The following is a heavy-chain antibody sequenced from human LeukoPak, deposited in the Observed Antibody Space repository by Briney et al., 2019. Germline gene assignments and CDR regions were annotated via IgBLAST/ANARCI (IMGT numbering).Heavy chain of an antibody. J-gene: IGHJ4*02. V-gene: IGHV4-38-2*02. CDR1: GYSISSGYY. CDR3: ARAPRVATTIQFDY. D-gene: IGHD5-12*01. Sequence: SETQSLTCTVSGYSISSGYYWGWIRQPPGKGLEWIGNIYHSGSTYFSPSLKSRVTISVDTSKNQFSLKLSSVTAADTAVYYCARAPRVATTIQFDYWGQGTLVTVSS. CDR2: IYHSGST.